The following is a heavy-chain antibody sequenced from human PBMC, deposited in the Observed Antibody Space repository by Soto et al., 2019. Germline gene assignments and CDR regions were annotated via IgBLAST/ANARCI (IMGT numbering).Heavy chain of an antibody. D-gene: IGHD1-26*01. V-gene: IGHV3-30-3*01. J-gene: IGHJ4*02. CDR2: ISYDGSNK. CDR3: ARDEWELRTFDY. Sequence: QVQLVESGGGVVQPGRSLRLSCAASGFTFSSYAMHWVRQAPGKGLEWVAVISYDGSNKYYADSVKGRFTISRDNSKNTLYLQMNSLRAEDTAVYYCARDEWELRTFDYWGQGTLVTVSS. CDR1: GFTFSSYA.